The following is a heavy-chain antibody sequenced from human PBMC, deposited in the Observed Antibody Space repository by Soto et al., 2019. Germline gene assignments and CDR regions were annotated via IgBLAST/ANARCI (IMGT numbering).Heavy chain of an antibody. Sequence: QVQLQESGPGLVKPSETLSLTCTVSGGSISSYYWSWIRQPPGKGLEWIGYIYYSGSTNYHPSLKSRVTISVDTSKNQFSLKLSSVTAAYTAVYYCARVRRELLVYYFDYWGHGTLVTVSA. J-gene: IGHJ4*01. CDR2: IYYSGST. CDR3: ARVRRELLVYYFDY. D-gene: IGHD3-10*01. CDR1: GGSISSYY. V-gene: IGHV4-59*01.